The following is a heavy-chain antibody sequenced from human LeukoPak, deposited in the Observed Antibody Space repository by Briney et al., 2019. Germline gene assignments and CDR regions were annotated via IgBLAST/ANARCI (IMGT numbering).Heavy chain of an antibody. CDR2: IYTNGST. J-gene: IGHJ6*03. CDR3: ARHGQSSGWYNYYYYYMDV. CDR1: GGSISSYY. V-gene: IGHV4-4*09. D-gene: IGHD6-19*01. Sequence: PSETLSLTCTVSGGSISSYYWSWIRQPPGKGLEWIGYIYTNGSTNYNPSLKSRVTISVDTSKNQFSLKLSSVTAADTAVYYCARHGQSSGWYNYYYYYMDVWGKGTTVTVSS.